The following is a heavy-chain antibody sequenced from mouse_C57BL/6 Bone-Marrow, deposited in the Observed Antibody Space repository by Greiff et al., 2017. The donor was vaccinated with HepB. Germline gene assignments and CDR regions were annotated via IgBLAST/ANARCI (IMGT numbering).Heavy chain of an antibody. D-gene: IGHD1-1*01. CDR3: ARAVITAVVVDWYFDV. Sequence: QVQLQQPGAELVKPGASVKLSCKASGYTFTSYWMHWVKQRPGQGLEWIGMIHPNSGSTNYNEKFKSKATLTVDKSSSTAYMQLSSLTSEDSAVYYCARAVITAVVVDWYFDVWGTGTTVTVSS. J-gene: IGHJ1*03. CDR2: IHPNSGST. CDR1: GYTFTSYW. V-gene: IGHV1-64*01.